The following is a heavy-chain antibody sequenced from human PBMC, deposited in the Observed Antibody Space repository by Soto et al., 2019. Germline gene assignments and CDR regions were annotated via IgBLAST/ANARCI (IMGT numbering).Heavy chain of an antibody. D-gene: IGHD6-19*01. V-gene: IGHV3-30-3*01. J-gene: IGHJ4*02. CDR2: ISYDGSNK. Sequence: PGGSLRLSCAASGFTFSSYAMHWVRQAPGKGLEWVAVISYDGSNKYYADSVKGRFTISRDNSKNTLYLQMNSLRAEDTAVYYCAREYRDSGWIILDYWGQGTLVTVSS. CDR3: AREYRDSGWIILDY. CDR1: GFTFSSYA.